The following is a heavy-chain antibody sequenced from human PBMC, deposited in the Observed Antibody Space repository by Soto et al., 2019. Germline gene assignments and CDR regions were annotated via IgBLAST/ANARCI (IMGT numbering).Heavy chain of an antibody. CDR2: IYYSGST. J-gene: IGHJ1*01. Sequence: QVQLQESGPGLVKPSQTLSLTCTVSGGSISSGDYYWSWIRQPPGKGLEWIGYIYYSGSTYYNPSLKSRVTISVDTSKNQFPLKLSSVTAADTAVYYCARVPPGYHDTRGDQHWGQGTLVTVSS. D-gene: IGHD6-13*01. V-gene: IGHV4-30-4*01. CDR3: ARVPPGYHDTRGDQH. CDR1: GGSISSGDYY.